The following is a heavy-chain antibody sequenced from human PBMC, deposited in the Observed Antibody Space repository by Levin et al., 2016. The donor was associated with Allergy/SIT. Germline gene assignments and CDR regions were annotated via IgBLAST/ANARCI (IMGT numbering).Heavy chain of an antibody. CDR2: ISPYTGHT. CDR3: ARDRNPMEVVVTPPALDV. J-gene: IGHJ3*01. Sequence: ASVKVSCKAFGYSFSRHGITWIRQAPGQGPEWIGWISPYTGHTYYAQNLQARVTMTTDTSTSAAFLEVRSLKSDDTAVYYCARDRNPMEVVVTPPALDVWGQGTMVTVSS. D-gene: IGHD1-26*01. CDR1: GYSFSRHG. V-gene: IGHV1-18*01.